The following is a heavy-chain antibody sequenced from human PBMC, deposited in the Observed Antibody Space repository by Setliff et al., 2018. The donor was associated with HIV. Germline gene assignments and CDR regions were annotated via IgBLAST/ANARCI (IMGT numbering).Heavy chain of an antibody. CDR1: GGSISSGVFY. Sequence: SETLSLTCTVSGGSISSGVFYWTWIRQHPGKGLEWIGYIYYTGGTYYKPSLRSPVTMSVDTSKNQFSLNVTSATAADTAVYYCARGTAERSAVRGLAIAFDIWGQGTMVTVSS. CDR3: ARGTAERSAVRGLAIAFDI. CDR2: IYYTGGT. J-gene: IGHJ3*02. D-gene: IGHD3-10*01. V-gene: IGHV4-31*01.